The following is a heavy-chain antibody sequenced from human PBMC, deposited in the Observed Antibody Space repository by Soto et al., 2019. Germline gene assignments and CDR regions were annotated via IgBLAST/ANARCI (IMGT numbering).Heavy chain of an antibody. CDR3: AKGIYSYGYNSFDY. J-gene: IGHJ4*02. CDR1: GFTCSSYA. CDR2: ISGSGDSA. D-gene: IGHD5-18*01. Sequence: GGSLRLSFAASGFTCSSYAMSWVRQATGKGLEWVSAISGSGDSAYDADSVKGRFTISRDNSKNTLYLQMNSLRAEDTAVYYCAKGIYSYGYNSFDYWSQGTLVTVSS. V-gene: IGHV3-23*01.